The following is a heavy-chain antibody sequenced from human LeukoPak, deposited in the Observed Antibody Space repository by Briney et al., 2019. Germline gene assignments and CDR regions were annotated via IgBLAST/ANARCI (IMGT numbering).Heavy chain of an antibody. CDR1: GFAFSSYA. CDR2: LSDYT. D-gene: IGHD3-10*01. CDR3: AKSRGPGGHWLDP. V-gene: IGHV3-23*01. J-gene: IGHJ5*02. Sequence: PGGALRLSCAASGFAFSSYALSWVRQAPGKGLEWLSTLSDYTYYADSVKGRFTISRDNPKDTLYLQMNSLGAEDTALYFCAKSRGPGGHWLDPWGQGTLVTVSS.